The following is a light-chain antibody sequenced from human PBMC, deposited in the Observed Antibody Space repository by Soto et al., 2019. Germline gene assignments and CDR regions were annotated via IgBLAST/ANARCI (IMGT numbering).Light chain of an antibody. J-gene: IGLJ1*01. V-gene: IGLV2-14*03. CDR3: SSYTSSYTYV. Sequence: QSVLTQPASVSGSPGQSVTISCAGTSSDVGGYNFVSWYQQHPGKAPQLMIYDVSSRPSGVSNRFSGSKSGNTASLTISGLQAEDEADYCCSSYTSSYTYVFGTGTKVTVL. CDR1: SSDVGGYNF. CDR2: DVS.